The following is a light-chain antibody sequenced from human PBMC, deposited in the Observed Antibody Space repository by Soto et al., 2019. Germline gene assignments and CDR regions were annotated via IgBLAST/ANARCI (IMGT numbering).Light chain of an antibody. CDR1: QGISTY. CDR2: AAS. V-gene: IGKV1-9*01. J-gene: IGKJ1*01. Sequence: DIPLTQSPSFLSAAVGDSATXTCRASQGISTYLAWYQQKPGKAPKLLIYAASTLESGVPSRFSGSGSGTEFTLTISGLQPDDFATYYCQQYMSYSFGQGTKVDIK. CDR3: QQYMSYS.